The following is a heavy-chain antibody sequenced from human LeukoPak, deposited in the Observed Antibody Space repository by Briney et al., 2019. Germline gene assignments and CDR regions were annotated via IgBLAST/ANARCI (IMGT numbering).Heavy chain of an antibody. CDR3: AKFQPGGRYYGSGSYNRAFDI. D-gene: IGHD3-10*01. Sequence: GGSLRLSCAASGFTFSSYGMHWVRQAPGKGLEWVSGISGSGGSTYYADSVKGRFTISRDNSKNTLYLQMNSLRAEDTAVYYCAKFQPGGRYYGSGSYNRAFDIWGQGTMVTVSS. J-gene: IGHJ3*02. CDR1: GFTFSSYG. CDR2: ISGSGGST. V-gene: IGHV3-23*01.